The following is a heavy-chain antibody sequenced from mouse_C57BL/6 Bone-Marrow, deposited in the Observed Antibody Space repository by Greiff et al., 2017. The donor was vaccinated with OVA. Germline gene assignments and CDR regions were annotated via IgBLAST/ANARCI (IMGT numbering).Heavy chain of an antibody. CDR3: TTDGYYVWFAH. V-gene: IGHV14-4*01. Sequence: EVQLQQSGAELVRPGASVKLSCTASGFNIKDDYMHWVKQRPEQGLEWIGWIDPENGDTEYASKFQGKATITADTSSNTAYLQLSSLTSEDTAVYYCTTDGYYVWFAHWGQGTLVTVSA. J-gene: IGHJ3*01. CDR1: GFNIKDDY. CDR2: IDPENGDT. D-gene: IGHD2-3*01.